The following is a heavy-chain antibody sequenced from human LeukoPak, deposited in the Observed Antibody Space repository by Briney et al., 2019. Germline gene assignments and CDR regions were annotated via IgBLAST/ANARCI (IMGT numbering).Heavy chain of an antibody. CDR2: ISAYNGNT. V-gene: IGHV1-18*01. D-gene: IGHD3-3*01. Sequence: ASVKVSCKASGYTFTSYGISWVRQAPGQGLEWMGWISAYNGNTNYAQKLQGRVTMTTDTSTSTVYMELRSLRSDDTAVYYCARDRLRFLKDAFDIWGQGTMVTVSS. CDR3: ARDRLRFLKDAFDI. CDR1: GYTFTSYG. J-gene: IGHJ3*02.